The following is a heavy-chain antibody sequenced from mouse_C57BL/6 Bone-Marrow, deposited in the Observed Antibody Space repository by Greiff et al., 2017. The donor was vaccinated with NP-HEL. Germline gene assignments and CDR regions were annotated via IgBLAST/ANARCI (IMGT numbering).Heavy chain of an antibody. D-gene: IGHD2-4*01. J-gene: IGHJ3*01. V-gene: IGHV2-2*01. CDR3: ARQGIYDYDGGFAY. CDR1: GFSLTSYG. CDR2: IWSGGST. Sequence: QVQLQQSGPGLVQPSQSLSITCPVSGFSLTSYGVHWVRQSPGKGLEWLGVIWSGGSTDYNAAFISRLSISKDNSKSQVFYKMSRLQADDTAIYYGARQGIYDYDGGFAYWGQGTLVTVSA.